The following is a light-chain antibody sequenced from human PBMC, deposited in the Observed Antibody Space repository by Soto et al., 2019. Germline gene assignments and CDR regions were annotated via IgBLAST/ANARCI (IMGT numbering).Light chain of an antibody. V-gene: IGKV3-15*01. Sequence: EIVMTQSPASLSVSPGETATLSCRASQSISNSLAWYQQKPGQAPSLLIYGASTRATGMPARFSGSGSGTEFTLTISSLQSEDSALYYCQQYNNWPPRTFGQGTKLEIK. CDR1: QSISNS. J-gene: IGKJ2*01. CDR3: QQYNNWPPRT. CDR2: GAS.